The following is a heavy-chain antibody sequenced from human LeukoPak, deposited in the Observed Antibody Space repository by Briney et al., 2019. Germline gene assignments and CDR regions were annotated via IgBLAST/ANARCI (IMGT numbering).Heavy chain of an antibody. Sequence: GGSLRLSCAASGFTVRSSYMSWVRQAPGKGLEWVSYISSSSSTIYYADSVKGRFTISRDNAKNSLYLQMNSLRAEDTAVYYCARDQHPPGYISSYYYYMDVWGKGTTVTVSS. D-gene: IGHD5-18*01. J-gene: IGHJ6*03. V-gene: IGHV3-48*01. CDR1: GFTVRSSY. CDR2: ISSSSSTI. CDR3: ARDQHPPGYISSYYYYMDV.